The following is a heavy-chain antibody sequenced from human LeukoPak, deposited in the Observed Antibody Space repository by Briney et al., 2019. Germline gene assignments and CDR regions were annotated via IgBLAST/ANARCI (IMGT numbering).Heavy chain of an antibody. D-gene: IGHD4-23*01. CDR2: ISYDGSNK. CDR1: GFTFSSYA. J-gene: IGHJ3*02. CDR3: ARAPLGGNSRGAFDI. V-gene: IGHV3-30-3*01. Sequence: PGGSLRLPCAASGFTFSSYAMHWVRQAPGKGLEWVAVISYDGSNKYYADSVKGRFTISRDNSKNTLYLQMNSLRAEDTAVYYCARAPLGGNSRGAFDIWGQGTMVTVSS.